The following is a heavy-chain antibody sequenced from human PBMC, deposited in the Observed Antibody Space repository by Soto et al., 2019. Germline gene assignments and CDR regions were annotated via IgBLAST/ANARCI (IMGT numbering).Heavy chain of an antibody. D-gene: IGHD4-17*01. Sequence: ASVKVSCKASGYTFTSYDINWVRQATGQGLEWMGWMNPNSGNTGYAQKFQGRVTMTRNTSISTAYMELSSLRSEDTAVYYCARGGPTTRYYYYGMDVWGQGTTVTVSS. CDR1: GYTFTSYD. V-gene: IGHV1-8*01. CDR3: ARGGPTTRYYYYGMDV. J-gene: IGHJ6*02. CDR2: MNPNSGNT.